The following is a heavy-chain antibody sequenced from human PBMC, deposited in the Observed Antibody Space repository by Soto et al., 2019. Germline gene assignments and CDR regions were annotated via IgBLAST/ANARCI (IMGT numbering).Heavy chain of an antibody. D-gene: IGHD4-17*01. J-gene: IGHJ6*02. CDR1: GGSINYSY. CDR3: ARVNYGDYYYGMDV. CDR2: ISYTGSA. V-gene: IGHV4-59*01. Sequence: TLSLTCTVSGGSINYSYWTWIRQPPGKGLEWVGYISYTGSANYNASLKSRLTISVDTSKNQFSLKLSSVTAADTALCYCARVNYGDYYYGMDVWGQGTTVTVSS.